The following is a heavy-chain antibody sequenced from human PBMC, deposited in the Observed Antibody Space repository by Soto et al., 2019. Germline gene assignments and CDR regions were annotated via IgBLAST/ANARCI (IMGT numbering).Heavy chain of an antibody. CDR1: GFTFSSYA. CDR3: ASCSGGSCYSGYYYYYGMDV. CDR2: ISGSGGST. V-gene: IGHV3-23*01. J-gene: IGHJ6*02. D-gene: IGHD2-15*01. Sequence: EVQLLESGGGLVQPGGSLRLSCAASGFTFSSYAMSWVRQAPGKGLEWVSAISGSGGSTYYADSVKGRFTISRDNSKNTLYLQMNSLRAEDTAVYYCASCSGGSCYSGYYYYYGMDVWGQGTTVTVSS.